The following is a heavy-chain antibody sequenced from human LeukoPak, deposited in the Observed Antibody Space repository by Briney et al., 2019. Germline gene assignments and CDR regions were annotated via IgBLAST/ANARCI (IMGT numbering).Heavy chain of an antibody. Sequence: SGGSLRLSCAASGFTFSTYGMHWVRQAPGKGLEWVAVISYDGSNKYYADSVKGRFTISRDNSKNTLYLQMNSLRAEDTAVYYCANTPTSYYWGQGTLVTVSS. CDR3: ANTPTSYY. CDR1: GFTFSTYG. D-gene: IGHD2/OR15-2a*01. J-gene: IGHJ4*02. CDR2: ISYDGSNK. V-gene: IGHV3-30*18.